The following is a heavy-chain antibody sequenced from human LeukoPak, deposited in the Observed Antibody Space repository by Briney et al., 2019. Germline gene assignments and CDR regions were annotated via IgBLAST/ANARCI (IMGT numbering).Heavy chain of an antibody. J-gene: IGHJ4*02. D-gene: IGHD3-22*01. CDR1: GYTFTVYY. CDR2: INPNSGGT. Sequence: GASVRVSFAASGYTFTVYYMHWVRQAPGQGLEWMGWINPNSGGTNYAQKFQGRVTMTRDTSISTAYMELRSLRSDDTAVYYCARDPDPYYYDSSGYYCRYWGQGTLVTVSS. CDR3: ARDPDPYYYDSSGYYCRY. V-gene: IGHV1-2*02.